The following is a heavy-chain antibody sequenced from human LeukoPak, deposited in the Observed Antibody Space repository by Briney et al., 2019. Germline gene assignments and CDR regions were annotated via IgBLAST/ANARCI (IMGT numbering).Heavy chain of an antibody. Sequence: GGSLRLSSAASGFTFSDYWMSWVRQAPGKGLEWVANIKQDGSEKYYVDSVKGRFTISRDNAKNSLYLQMNSLRAEDTAVYYCARDFYGDYALSAFDIWGQGAMVTVSS. D-gene: IGHD4-17*01. CDR2: IKQDGSEK. V-gene: IGHV3-7*01. J-gene: IGHJ3*02. CDR3: ARDFYGDYALSAFDI. CDR1: GFTFSDYW.